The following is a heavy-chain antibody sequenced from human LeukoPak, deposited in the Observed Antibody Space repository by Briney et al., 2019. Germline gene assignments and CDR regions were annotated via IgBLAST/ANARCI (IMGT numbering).Heavy chain of an antibody. CDR2: FSRSGPDT. V-gene: IGHV3-23*01. D-gene: IGHD6-13*01. CDR1: AFTFSEYA. Sequence: GGSLRLSCAASAFTFSEYAMNWVRQAPGKGLEWVSTFSRSGPDTYYADSVKGRFTIFRDNSKNTLYLQMNSLRAEDTAVYYCAKGSLGSWYYFDYWGQGTLVTVSS. CDR3: AKGSLGSWYYFDY. J-gene: IGHJ4*02.